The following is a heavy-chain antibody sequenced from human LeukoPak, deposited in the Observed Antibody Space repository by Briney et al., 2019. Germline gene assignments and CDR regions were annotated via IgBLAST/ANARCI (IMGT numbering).Heavy chain of an antibody. Sequence: ASVKVSCKTSGYTFIRHWMHWVRRAPGQGLEWMGWISPYNGNTRYAQKFQGRVAMTTDTSTTTVYMELRGLRFNDTAVYYCARAGPGSGWYFDYWGQGTLVTVSS. J-gene: IGHJ4*02. V-gene: IGHV1-18*04. CDR2: ISPYNGNT. CDR1: GYTFIRHW. D-gene: IGHD6-19*01. CDR3: ARAGPGSGWYFDY.